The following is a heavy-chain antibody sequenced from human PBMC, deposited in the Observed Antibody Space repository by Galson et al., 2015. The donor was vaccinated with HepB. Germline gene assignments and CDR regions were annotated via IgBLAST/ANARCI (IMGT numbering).Heavy chain of an antibody. J-gene: IGHJ6*04. V-gene: IGHV3-9*01. CDR3: AKGGGPTYSYHMDV. D-gene: IGHD3-16*01. CDR2: ISWSGGRV. Sequence: SLRISCAASGFTFDDFAMHWVRQVPGKCLEWLSGISWSGGRVDYADSVMGRFTISRDNAKNSLYLQMHSLRAEDTAFYFCAKGGGPTYSYHMDVWGKGTTVTVSS. CDR1: GFTFDDFA.